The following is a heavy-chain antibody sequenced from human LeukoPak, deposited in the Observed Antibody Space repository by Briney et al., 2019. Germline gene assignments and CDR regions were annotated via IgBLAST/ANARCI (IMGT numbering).Heavy chain of an antibody. CDR2: IYTSGST. CDR3: ARTYYYGSGSYYAP. J-gene: IGHJ5*02. Sequence: SETLSLTCTISGGSISSGSYYWSWIRQPAGKGLEWIGRIYTSGSTNYNPSLKSRVTISVDTSKNQFSLKLSSVTAADTAVYYCARTYYYGSGSYYAPWGQGTLVTVSS. D-gene: IGHD3-10*01. CDR1: GGSISSGSYY. V-gene: IGHV4-61*02.